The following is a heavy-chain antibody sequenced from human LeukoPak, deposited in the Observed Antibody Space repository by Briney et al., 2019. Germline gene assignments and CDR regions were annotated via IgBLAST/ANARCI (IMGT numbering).Heavy chain of an antibody. D-gene: IGHD2-21*02. Sequence: PGGSLRLSCAASGFTFSSYWMTWVRQAPGKGLEWVANIKEDGSEKYYVDSVKGRFAISRDNAKNSLYLQMNSLRAEDTAVYYCARGKLAYCGGDCYPPFDYWGQGTLVTVSS. CDR1: GFTFSSYW. V-gene: IGHV3-7*01. CDR2: IKEDGSEK. CDR3: ARGKLAYCGGDCYPPFDY. J-gene: IGHJ4*02.